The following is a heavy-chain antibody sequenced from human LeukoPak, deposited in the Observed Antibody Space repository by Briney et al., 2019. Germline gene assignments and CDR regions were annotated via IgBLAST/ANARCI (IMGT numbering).Heavy chain of an antibody. V-gene: IGHV1-24*01. J-gene: IGHJ4*02. CDR3: ATAPTVVTQGDY. D-gene: IGHD4-23*01. CDR2: FDPEDGET. Sequence: ASVKVSCKVSGYTLTELSMHWVRQAPGKGLEWMGGFDPEDGETIYAQKFQGRVTMTEDTSTDTAYMELSSLRSEDTAVYYCATAPTVVTQGDYWGQGTQVTVSS. CDR1: GYTLTELS.